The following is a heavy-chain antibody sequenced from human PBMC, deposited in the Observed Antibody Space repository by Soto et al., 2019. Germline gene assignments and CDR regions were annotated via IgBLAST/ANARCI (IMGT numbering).Heavy chain of an antibody. CDR2: IIPILGIA. Sequence: GASVKVSCKASGXTFSSYTISWVRQAPGQGLEWMGRIIPILGIANYAQKFQGRVTITADKSTSTAYMELSSLRSEDTAVYYCARRTVYGDYGHFDYWGQGTLVTVSS. CDR1: GXTFSSYT. CDR3: ARRTVYGDYGHFDY. J-gene: IGHJ4*02. V-gene: IGHV1-69*02. D-gene: IGHD4-17*01.